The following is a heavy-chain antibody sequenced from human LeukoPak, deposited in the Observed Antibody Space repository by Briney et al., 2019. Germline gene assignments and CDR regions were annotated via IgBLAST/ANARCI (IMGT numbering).Heavy chain of an antibody. CDR2: ISSSSYI. CDR3: ARGDDIVVVPAAIRLYYYYYMDV. CDR1: EFTFNRYT. Sequence: GGSLRLSCAASEFTFNRYTMAWVRQAPGKGLEWVSSISSSSYIYYADSVKGRFTISRDNAKNSLYLQMNSLRAEDTAVYYCARGDDIVVVPAAIRLYYYYYMDVWGKGTTVTVSS. J-gene: IGHJ6*03. V-gene: IGHV3-21*01. D-gene: IGHD2-2*02.